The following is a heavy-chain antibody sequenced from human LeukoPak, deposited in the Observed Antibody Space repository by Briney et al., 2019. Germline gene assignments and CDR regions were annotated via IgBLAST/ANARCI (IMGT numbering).Heavy chain of an antibody. CDR1: GFTFDDYA. J-gene: IGHJ4*02. D-gene: IGHD3-22*01. V-gene: IGHV3-9*01. Sequence: GGSLRLSCAASGFTFDDYAMHWVRQAPGKGLEWVSGISWNSGSIGYADSVKGRFTISRDNAKNSLYLQMNSLRAEDTALYYCAKEQGYGSSGYVHWGQGTLVTVSS. CDR2: ISWNSGSI. CDR3: AKEQGYGSSGYVH.